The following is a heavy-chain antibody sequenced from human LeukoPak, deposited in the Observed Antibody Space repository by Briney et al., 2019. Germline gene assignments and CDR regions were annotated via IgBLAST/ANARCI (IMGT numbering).Heavy chain of an antibody. J-gene: IGHJ4*02. Sequence: GGSLRLSCAASGFTFSSYSMNWVRQAPGKGLEWVSSISSSSSYIYYADSVKGRFTISRDNAKNSLYLQMNSLRAEDTAVYYCARDQGRSPPRYYDFWSGYYSGFAYWGQGTLVTVSS. CDR3: ARDQGRSPPRYYDFWSGYYSGFAY. V-gene: IGHV3-21*01. D-gene: IGHD3-3*01. CDR1: GFTFSSYS. CDR2: ISSSSSYI.